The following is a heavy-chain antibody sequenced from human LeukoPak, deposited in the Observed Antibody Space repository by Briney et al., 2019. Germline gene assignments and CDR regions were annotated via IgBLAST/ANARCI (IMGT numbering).Heavy chain of an antibody. CDR3: ARVSSGSHGDY. V-gene: IGHV3-74*03. Sequence: GGSLRLSCAASGFTFSSYGMHWVRQAPGKGPVWVSRISPDGSSTTYADSVKGRFTISRDNAKNTVYLQMNGLRAEDTAVYYCARVSSGSHGDYWGQGTLVTVSS. J-gene: IGHJ4*02. CDR2: ISPDGSST. D-gene: IGHD1-26*01. CDR1: GFTFSSYG.